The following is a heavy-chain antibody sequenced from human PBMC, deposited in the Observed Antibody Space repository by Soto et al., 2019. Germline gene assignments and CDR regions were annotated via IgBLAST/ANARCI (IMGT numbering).Heavy chain of an antibody. CDR3: ASGPGDILTGYYRYHYYYYMDV. CDR1: GGSFSGYY. Sequence: LRETLSLTCAVYGGSFSGYYWSWIRQPPGKGLEWIGEINHSGSTNYNPSLKSRVTISVDKSKNQFSLKLSSVTAADTAVYYCASGPGDILTGYYRYHYYYYMDVWGKGTTVTVSS. V-gene: IGHV4-34*01. J-gene: IGHJ6*03. CDR2: INHSGST. D-gene: IGHD3-9*01.